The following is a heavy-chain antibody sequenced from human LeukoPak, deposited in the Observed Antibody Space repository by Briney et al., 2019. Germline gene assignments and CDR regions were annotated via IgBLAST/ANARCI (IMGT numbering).Heavy chain of an antibody. Sequence: SETLSLTCTVSGDSVSSNNYYWGWIRQSPGKGLEWIGSIYYGGYTYYNPSLKSRVTISVDTSKNQFSLKLSSVTAADTAVYYCARVEPVSITIFGVVIIRGSYFDYWGQGTLVTVSS. D-gene: IGHD3-3*01. CDR2: IYYGGYT. CDR1: GDSVSSNNYY. CDR3: ARVEPVSITIFGVVIIRGSYFDY. J-gene: IGHJ4*02. V-gene: IGHV4-39*07.